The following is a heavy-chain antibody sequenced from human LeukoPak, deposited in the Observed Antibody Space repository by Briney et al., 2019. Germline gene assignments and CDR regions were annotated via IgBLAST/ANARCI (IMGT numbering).Heavy chain of an antibody. D-gene: IGHD3-10*01. CDR2: TFYSGST. J-gene: IGHJ5*02. CDR1: GDSISSGDYY. Sequence: PSQTLSLTCTVSGDSISSGDYYWSWIRQPAGKGLEWIGSTFYSGSTYYNPSLKSRVTISVDTSKNQFSLKLSSVTAADTAVYYCARRPLRGMVRGVITPAWFDPWGQGTLVTVSS. V-gene: IGHV4-30-2*03. CDR3: ARRPLRGMVRGVITPAWFDP.